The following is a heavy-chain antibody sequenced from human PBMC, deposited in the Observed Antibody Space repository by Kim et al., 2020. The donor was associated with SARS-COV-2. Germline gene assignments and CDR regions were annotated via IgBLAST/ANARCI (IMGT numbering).Heavy chain of an antibody. CDR1: GISFNSYA. D-gene: IGHD3-10*01. CDR3: AKDSSHYRFFDY. Sequence: GGSLRLSCVASGISFNSYAMSWVRQAPGKGLELVSAINGVGSNTFYANSVKGRFTISRDNSKNTLYLHMSGLRPEDTAVYFCAKDSSHYRFFDYWGQGTPVTVSS. J-gene: IGHJ4*02. CDR2: INGVGSNT. V-gene: IGHV3-23*01.